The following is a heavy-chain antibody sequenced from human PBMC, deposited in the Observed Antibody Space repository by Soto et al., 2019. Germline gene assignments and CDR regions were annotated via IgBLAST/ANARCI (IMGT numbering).Heavy chain of an antibody. D-gene: IGHD3-22*01. CDR2: IYYSGST. V-gene: IGHV4-59*12. Sequence: SETLSLTCTVSGGSISSYYWSWIRQPPEKGLEWIGYIYYSGSTNYNPSLKSRVTISVDTSKNQFSLKLSSVTAADTAVYYCARGRVGYYDSSGYYPYFDYWGQGTLVTVSS. CDR1: GGSISSYY. CDR3: ARGRVGYYDSSGYYPYFDY. J-gene: IGHJ4*02.